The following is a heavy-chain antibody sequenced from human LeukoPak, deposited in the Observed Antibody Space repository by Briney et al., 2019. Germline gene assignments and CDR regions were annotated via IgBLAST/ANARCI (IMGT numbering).Heavy chain of an antibody. CDR3: ARLMGHNSSWYYYYYYMDV. V-gene: IGHV4-4*09. Sequence: SETLSLTCTVSGGSISSYYWSWIRQPPGKGLEWIGYIYTSGSTNYNPSLKSRVTISVDTSKNQFSLKLSSVTAADTAVYYCARLMGHNSSWYYYYYYMDVWGKGTTVTVSS. CDR2: IYTSGST. CDR1: GGSISSYY. J-gene: IGHJ6*03. D-gene: IGHD6-13*01.